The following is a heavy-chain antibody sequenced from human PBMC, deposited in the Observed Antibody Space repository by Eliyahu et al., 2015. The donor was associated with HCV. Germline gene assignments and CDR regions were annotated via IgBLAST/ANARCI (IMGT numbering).Heavy chain of an antibody. Sequence: QLQLQESGSGLVQPSQTLSLTCAVSGGSISTGGHSWSWIRQSPGKGLEWLGYIYNTGTAHYNPSLRGRLTMSVDTFQNHFSLKVASMTAADAAVYFCARTYGGNAGFHGLDVWGQGTSVSVSS. CDR2: IYNTGTA. V-gene: IGHV4-30-2*05. CDR3: ARTYGGNAGFHGLDV. J-gene: IGHJ6*02. D-gene: IGHD4-23*01. CDR1: GGSISTGGHS.